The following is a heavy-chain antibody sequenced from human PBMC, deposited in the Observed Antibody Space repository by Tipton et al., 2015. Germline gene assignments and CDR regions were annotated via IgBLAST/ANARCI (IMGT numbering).Heavy chain of an antibody. Sequence: TLSLTCAVSAYSISSDYYWGWIRQPPGKGLEYIGHIYYTGSPKYNPSLTRRVFISIDTSKNQFSLELTSVTAADTAVYYCACQDYDSLTRDYQTVDYWGQGTLVTVSS. J-gene: IGHJ4*02. CDR1: AYSISSDYY. CDR3: ACQDYDSLTRDYQTVDY. D-gene: IGHD3-9*01. CDR2: IYYTGSP. V-gene: IGHV4-38-2*01.